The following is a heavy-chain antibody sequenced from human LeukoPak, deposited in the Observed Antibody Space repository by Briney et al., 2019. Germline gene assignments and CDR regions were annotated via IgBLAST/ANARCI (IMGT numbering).Heavy chain of an antibody. D-gene: IGHD6-13*01. V-gene: IGHV3-30-3*01. CDR1: GFTFSSYA. Sequence: GGSLRLSCAASGFTFSSYAMHWVRQAPGKGLEWVAVISYDGSNKYYADSVKGRFTVSRDNANNSLYLDMDSLRAEDTAIYYCARGPFVLIASSANDAFDIWGQGTMVTVSS. J-gene: IGHJ3*02. CDR2: ISYDGSNK. CDR3: ARGPFVLIASSANDAFDI.